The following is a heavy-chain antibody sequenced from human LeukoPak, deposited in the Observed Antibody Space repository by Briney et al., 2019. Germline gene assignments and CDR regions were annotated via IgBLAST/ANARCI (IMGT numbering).Heavy chain of an antibody. V-gene: IGHV3-7*01. Sequence: PGGSLRLSCAASGFTVSGTYMSWVRQAPGKGLEWVANIEPDARGKYYVDIVKGRFTVSRDNTKNTVSLRMNSLRIEDTAVYYCARVEIRADFDFWGQGVLVTVSS. CDR2: IEPDARGK. CDR3: ARVEIRADFDF. CDR1: GFTVSGTY. J-gene: IGHJ4*02.